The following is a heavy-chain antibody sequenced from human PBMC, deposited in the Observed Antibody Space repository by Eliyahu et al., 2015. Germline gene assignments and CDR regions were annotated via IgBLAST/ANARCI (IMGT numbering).Heavy chain of an antibody. V-gene: IGHV3-33*01. Sequence: QVQLVESXGGVVQPGXSLXXSCAASGFTFSSYGMHWVRQAPGKGLEWVAVIWYDGSNKYXADSVKGRFTISRDNSKNTLYLQMNSLRAEDTPVYYCARDFQGGGIDWGQGTLVTVSS. CDR3: ARDFQGGGID. CDR1: GFTFSSYG. CDR2: IWYDGSNK. D-gene: IGHD2-15*01. J-gene: IGHJ4*02.